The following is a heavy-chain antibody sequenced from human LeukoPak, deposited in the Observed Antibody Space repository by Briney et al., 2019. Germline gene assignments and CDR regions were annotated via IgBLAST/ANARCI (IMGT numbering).Heavy chain of an antibody. J-gene: IGHJ3*02. CDR3: ARGVGAFDI. CDR2: ISSSSSTI. Sequence: GGSLRLSCAASGFTFSSFTMHWVRQAPGKGLEWVSYISSSSSTIYYADSVKGRFTISRDNAKNSLYLQMNSLRAEDTAVYYCARGVGAFDIWGQGTMVTVSS. V-gene: IGHV3-48*01. CDR1: GFTFSSFT.